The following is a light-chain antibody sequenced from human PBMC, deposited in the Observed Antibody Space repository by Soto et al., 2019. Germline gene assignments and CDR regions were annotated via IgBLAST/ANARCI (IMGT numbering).Light chain of an antibody. CDR2: EVT. CDR3: SSYTNINTRACV. V-gene: IGLV2-14*01. J-gene: IGLJ1*01. Sequence: PKLIIYEVTDRPSGVSNRFSGSKSGNTASLTISGLQAEDEAEYYCSSYTNINTRACVFGTGTKV.